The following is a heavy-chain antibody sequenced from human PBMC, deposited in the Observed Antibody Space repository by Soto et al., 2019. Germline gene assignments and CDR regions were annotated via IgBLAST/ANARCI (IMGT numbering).Heavy chain of an antibody. J-gene: IGHJ4*02. CDR3: AKEYGRPLAY. CDR2: ISYDGTNK. D-gene: IGHD1-1*01. CDR1: GFSFGRYG. V-gene: IGHV3-30*18. Sequence: QVKLVESGGGVVQPGRSLRLYCAASGFSFGRYGMHWVGHAPGKGLEWLAVISYDGTNKYYAASVEGRFTISRDNSKNILYMQMNSLRAEDTAVYYCAKEYGRPLAYWGQGTLVTVSS.